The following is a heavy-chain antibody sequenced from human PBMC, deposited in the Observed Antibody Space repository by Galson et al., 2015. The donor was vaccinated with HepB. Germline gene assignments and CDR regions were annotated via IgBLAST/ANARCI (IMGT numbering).Heavy chain of an antibody. CDR3: ARQKDRGFPIDY. CDR1: GYTFNTYW. CDR2: IYLGDSDI. Sequence: SGAEVKKPGESLKISCKGSGYTFNTYWIGWVRQMPGKGLEWMGIIYLGDSDIRYSPSFQGQVTISADKSISTAYLQWRILKASDTAMYYCARQKDRGFPIDYWGQGTLVTVSS. J-gene: IGHJ4*02. V-gene: IGHV5-51*01.